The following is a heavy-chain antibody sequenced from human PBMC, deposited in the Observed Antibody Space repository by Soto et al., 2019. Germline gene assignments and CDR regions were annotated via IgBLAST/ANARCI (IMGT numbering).Heavy chain of an antibody. J-gene: IGHJ6*03. CDR2: ISSSSSYI. CDR1: GFTFSSYS. D-gene: IGHD3-16*01. V-gene: IGHV3-21*01. Sequence: GGSLRLSCAASGFTFSSYSMNWVRQAPGKGLEWVSSISSSSSYIYYADSVKGRFTISRDNAKNSLYLQMNSLRAEDTAVYYCARDPSQRMTCLGCYYMDVWGKGTTVTVSS. CDR3: ARDPSQRMTCLGCYYMDV.